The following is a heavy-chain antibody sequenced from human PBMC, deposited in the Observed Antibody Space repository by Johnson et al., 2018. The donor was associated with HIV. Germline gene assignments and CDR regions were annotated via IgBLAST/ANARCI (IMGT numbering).Heavy chain of an antibody. CDR3: TTGIFGVIVHAFDI. J-gene: IGHJ3*02. V-gene: IGHV3-15*04. D-gene: IGHD3-3*01. Sequence: VQLVESGGGLVKPGGSLRLSCAASGFTFSHAWMSWVRQAPGKGLEWVGHIESKADGGAADYAAPLEGRFTISRDDSKSTLYLQMNSLKTEDTAVYYCTTGIFGVIVHAFDIWGQGTMVTVSS. CDR1: GFTFSHAW. CDR2: IESKADGGAA.